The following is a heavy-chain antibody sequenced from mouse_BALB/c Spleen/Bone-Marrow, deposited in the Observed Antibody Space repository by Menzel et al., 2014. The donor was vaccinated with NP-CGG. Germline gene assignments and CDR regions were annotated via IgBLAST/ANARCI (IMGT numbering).Heavy chain of an antibody. CDR1: GFNIKDYY. CDR3: NANWDY. D-gene: IGHD4-1*01. Sequence: EVQLQQSGAELVRSGASVKLSCTASGFNIKDYYMHWVKQGPEQGLEWIGWIDPENGDTEYAPKFQGKATMTADTSSSTAYLQLSSLTSEDTAVYYCNANWDYWGQGTTLTVSS. CDR2: IDPENGDT. V-gene: IGHV14-4*02. J-gene: IGHJ2*01.